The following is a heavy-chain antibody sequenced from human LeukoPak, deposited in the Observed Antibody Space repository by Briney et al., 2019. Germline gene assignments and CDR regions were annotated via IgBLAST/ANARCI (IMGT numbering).Heavy chain of an antibody. Sequence: KPSETLSLTCTVSGGSISSYYWSWIRQPPGKGLEWIGYIHYSGSTNYNPSLKSRVTMSVDTSKNQFSLKLSSVTAADTAVYYCARDFGYSYGFDAFDIWGQGTMVTVSS. V-gene: IGHV4-59*12. CDR3: ARDFGYSYGFDAFDI. CDR2: IHYSGST. D-gene: IGHD5-18*01. CDR1: GGSISSYY. J-gene: IGHJ3*02.